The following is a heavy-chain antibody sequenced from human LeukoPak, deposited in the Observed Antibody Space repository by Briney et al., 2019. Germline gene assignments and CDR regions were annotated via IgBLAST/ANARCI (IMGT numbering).Heavy chain of an antibody. D-gene: IGHD2-2*01. V-gene: IGHV1-18*01. CDR3: ARDRGYCSSTSCYSPNWFDP. CDR1: GYTFTSYG. CDR2: ISAYNGNT. J-gene: IGHJ5*02. Sequence: ASVKVSCKASGYTFTSYGISWVRQAPGQGLEWMGWISAYNGNTNYAQKLQGRVTMTTDTSTSTAYMELRSLRSDDTAVYYCARDRGYCSSTSCYSPNWFDPWGQGTLVTVSS.